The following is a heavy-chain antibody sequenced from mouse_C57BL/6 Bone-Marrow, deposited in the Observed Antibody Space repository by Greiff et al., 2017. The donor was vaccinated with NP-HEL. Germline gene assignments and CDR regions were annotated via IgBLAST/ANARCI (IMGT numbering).Heavy chain of an antibody. D-gene: IGHD2-4*01. CDR2: INYDGSST. V-gene: IGHV5-16*01. CDR1: GFTFSDYS. J-gene: IGHJ4*01. Sequence: EVHLVESEGGLVQPGSSMKLSCTASGFTFSDYSMAWVRQVPEKGLEWVANINYDGSSTYYLDSLKSRFIISRDNAKNILYLQMSSLKSEDTATYYCAREGGLRRRTYAMDYWGQGTSVTVSS. CDR3: AREGGLRRRTYAMDY.